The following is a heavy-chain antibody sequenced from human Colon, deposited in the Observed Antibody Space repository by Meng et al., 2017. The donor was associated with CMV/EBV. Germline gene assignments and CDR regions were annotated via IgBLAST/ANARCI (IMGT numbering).Heavy chain of an antibody. J-gene: IGHJ4*02. CDR1: GGPVSSGSYY. D-gene: IGHD6-13*01. CDR2: IYYSGST. Sequence: SETLSLTCTVSGGPVSSGSYYWSWIRQPPGKGLEWIGYIYYSGSTNYNPSLKSRVTISVDTSKNQFSLKLSSVTAADTAVYYCARGVAAAGQSDYWGQGTLVTVSS. CDR3: ARGVAAAGQSDY. V-gene: IGHV4-61*01.